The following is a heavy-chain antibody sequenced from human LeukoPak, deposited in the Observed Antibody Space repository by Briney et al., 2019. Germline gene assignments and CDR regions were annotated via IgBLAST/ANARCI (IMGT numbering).Heavy chain of an antibody. CDR1: GGSISSSIYY. V-gene: IGHV4-39*07. CDR2: VFYNGAT. D-gene: IGHD6-19*01. CDR3: ARSPLISSGWLGLDS. J-gene: IGHJ4*02. Sequence: PSETLSLTCIVSGGSISSSIYYWAWVRQPPGKGLEWIGTVFYNGATQYSPSLKSRVTIAVDTSENQFSLKLTSVTAADTAVYYCARSPLISSGWLGLDSWGRGILVTVSS.